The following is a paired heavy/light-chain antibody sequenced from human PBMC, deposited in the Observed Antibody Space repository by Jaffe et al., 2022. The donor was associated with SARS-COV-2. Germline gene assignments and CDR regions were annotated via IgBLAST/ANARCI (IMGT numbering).Heavy chain of an antibody. CDR3: AEQWAH. Sequence: EVQMVESGGGLVQPGGSLRLSCTASGFTFSSYWMHWVRQAPGKGLVWVSRINTDGSTTNYADSVKGRFTISRDNAKNTLYLQVNSLRAEDTAIYYCAEQWAHWGQGILVTVSS. D-gene: IGHD6-19*01. J-gene: IGHJ1*01. CDR2: INTDGSTT. V-gene: IGHV3-74*01. CDR1: GFTFSSYW.
Light chain of an antibody. CDR1: QGVSST. J-gene: IGKJ5*01. Sequence: EIVLTQSPGTLSLSPGERATLSCRASQGVSSTLAWYQKKPGQAPRLLVYGASSRATGIPDRFSGSGSGTDFTLTISRLEPEDFAVYYCQQYGSPPITFGQGTRLEIK. CDR2: GAS. V-gene: IGKV3-20*01. CDR3: QQYGSPPIT.